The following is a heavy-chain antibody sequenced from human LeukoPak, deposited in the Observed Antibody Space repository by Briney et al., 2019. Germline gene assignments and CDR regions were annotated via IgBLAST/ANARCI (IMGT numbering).Heavy chain of an antibody. CDR1: GFTFSGYG. CDR3: ARDSTGTGAFDI. CDR2: ISYDGSHK. D-gene: IGHD1-1*01. V-gene: IGHV3-30*03. Sequence: PGGSLRLSCAASGFTFSGYGMHWVRRAPGKGLEWVAVISYDGSHKYYADSVKGRFSISRDNSKNTLYLQMNSLRADDTAVYYCARDSTGTGAFDIWGQGTMVTVSS. J-gene: IGHJ3*02.